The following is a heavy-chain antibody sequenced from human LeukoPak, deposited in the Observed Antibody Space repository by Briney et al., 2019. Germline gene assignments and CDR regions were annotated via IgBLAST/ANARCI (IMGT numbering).Heavy chain of an antibody. CDR2: IHDSGST. V-gene: IGHV4-39*01. Sequence: PSETLSLTCTVSGGSISTSSYYWGWIRQPPGKGLEWIGSIHDSGSTYYNPSLKSRVTISVDTSKNQFSLKLSSVTAADTAVYYCARHGYTSGSYYFDYWGQGTLVTVSS. CDR1: GGSISTSSYY. CDR3: ARHGYTSGSYYFDY. D-gene: IGHD6-19*01. J-gene: IGHJ4*02.